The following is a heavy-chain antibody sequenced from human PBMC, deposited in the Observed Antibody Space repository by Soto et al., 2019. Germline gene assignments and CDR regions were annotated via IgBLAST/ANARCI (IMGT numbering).Heavy chain of an antibody. CDR1: GGSISSGGYS. J-gene: IGHJ4*02. Sequence: QLQLQESGSGLVKPSQTLSLTCAVSGGSISSGGYSWSWIRQPPGKGLEWIGYIYHSGSTYYNPSLQSRVTMSVDRSKNQVSRRLSSVTAADTAVYYCAGGIAARPLGYWGQGTLVTVSS. CDR3: AGGIAARPLGY. CDR2: IYHSGST. D-gene: IGHD6-6*01. V-gene: IGHV4-30-2*01.